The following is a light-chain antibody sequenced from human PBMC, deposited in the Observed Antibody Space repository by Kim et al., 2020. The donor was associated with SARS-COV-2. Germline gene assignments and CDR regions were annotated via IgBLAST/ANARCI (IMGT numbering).Light chain of an antibody. Sequence: SSVGDRDTITCRASQSVSGWLNWYQQKPGKAPHLLIYRTSTLQTGVPPRFSGSASGTDFTLTINTLQPEDFATYYCQQSYNFPRTFGQGTKVDIK. J-gene: IGKJ1*01. CDR2: RTS. CDR1: QSVSGW. V-gene: IGKV1-39*01. CDR3: QQSYNFPRT.